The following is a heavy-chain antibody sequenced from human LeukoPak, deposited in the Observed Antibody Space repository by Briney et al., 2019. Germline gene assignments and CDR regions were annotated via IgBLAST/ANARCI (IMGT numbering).Heavy chain of an antibody. J-gene: IGHJ4*02. Sequence: GGSLRLSCAASGFTFSNAWMGWVRQAPGKGLEWVGRIKSKTDGGTTDYAAPVKGRFTISRDDSKNTLYLQMNSLKTEDTAVYYCTTILLPIVVVVASDYWGQGTLVTVSS. CDR2: IKSKTDGGTT. V-gene: IGHV3-15*01. D-gene: IGHD2-15*01. CDR1: GFTFSNAW. CDR3: TTILLPIVVVVASDY.